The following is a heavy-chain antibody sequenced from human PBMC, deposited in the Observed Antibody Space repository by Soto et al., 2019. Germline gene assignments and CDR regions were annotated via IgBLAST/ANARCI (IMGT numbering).Heavy chain of an antibody. D-gene: IGHD5-18*01. CDR1: GFTFSSYG. CDR2: IWYDGSNK. V-gene: IGHV3-33*01. J-gene: IGHJ6*02. CDR3: ARGGSGGYSDGLYYYGMDV. Sequence: GGSLRLSCAASGFTFSSYGMHWVRQVPGKGLEWVAVIWYDGSNKYYADSVKGRFTISRDNSKNTLYLQMNSLRAEDTAVYYCARGGSGGYSDGLYYYGMDVWGQGTTVTVSS.